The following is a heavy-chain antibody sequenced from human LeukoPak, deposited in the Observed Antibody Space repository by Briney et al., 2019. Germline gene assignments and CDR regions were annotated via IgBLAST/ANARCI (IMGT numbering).Heavy chain of an antibody. CDR2: INTGNGNT. V-gene: IGHV1-3*04. D-gene: IGHD4-11*01. CDR1: GYTLTSYA. Sequence: ASVKVSCKASGYTLTSYAIHCVRQAPGQRPEWMGWINTGNGNTKYSQKFQGRVTITRVTSANTAYMELSSLRFEDTAVYYCARGGSRMTTFYIIDYWGQGTLVTVSS. CDR3: ARGGSRMTTFYIIDY. J-gene: IGHJ4*02.